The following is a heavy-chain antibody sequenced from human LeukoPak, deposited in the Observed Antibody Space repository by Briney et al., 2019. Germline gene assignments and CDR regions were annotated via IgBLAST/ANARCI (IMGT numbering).Heavy chain of an antibody. Sequence: SQTLSLTCTVSGGSISSGDYYWSWIRQPPGKGLEWIGYIYYSGSTYYNPSLKSRVTISVDTSKNQFSLKLSSVTPADTAVYYCARSIVGATLFDYWGQGTLVTVSS. D-gene: IGHD1-26*01. J-gene: IGHJ4*02. CDR1: GGSISSGDYY. CDR3: ARSIVGATLFDY. V-gene: IGHV4-30-4*01. CDR2: IYYSGST.